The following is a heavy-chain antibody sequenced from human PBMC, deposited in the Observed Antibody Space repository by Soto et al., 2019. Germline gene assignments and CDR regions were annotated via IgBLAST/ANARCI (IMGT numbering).Heavy chain of an antibody. Sequence: QVQLVQSGAEVKEPGASVKVSCKASGFTFQNYHMHWVRQVPGQGLEWMGIIHPSGDTTTYAQNFQGRLAMTRDTSTSTAYMELSSLTSEDTAVYYCAKDLWGSWTVDYWGQGTLITVSS. V-gene: IGHV1-46*02. J-gene: IGHJ4*02. CDR1: GFTFQNYH. CDR3: AKDLWGSWTVDY. D-gene: IGHD3-16*01. CDR2: IHPSGDTT.